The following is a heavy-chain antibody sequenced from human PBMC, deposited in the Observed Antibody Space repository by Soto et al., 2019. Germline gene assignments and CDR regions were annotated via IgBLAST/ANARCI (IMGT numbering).Heavy chain of an antibody. Sequence: GGSLRLSCVASGLTFTNFGLHWVRQAPGKGLEWVAVISYDGSNIYYGDSVKGRFTISRDNSKNTLYLQMNSLRVEDTAVYYCAKAQRSTSRYGVDVWGQGTTVTVSS. J-gene: IGHJ6*02. CDR1: GLTFTNFG. D-gene: IGHD2-2*01. CDR2: ISYDGSNI. CDR3: AKAQRSTSRYGVDV. V-gene: IGHV3-30*18.